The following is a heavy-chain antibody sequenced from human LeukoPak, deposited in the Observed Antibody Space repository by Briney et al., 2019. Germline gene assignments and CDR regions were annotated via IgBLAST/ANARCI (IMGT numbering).Heavy chain of an antibody. Sequence: GESLKISCKGSGYSFTSYWIGWVRQMPGKGLEWMGIIYPDDSDTRYSPSFQGQVTISADKSISTAYLQWSSLKASDTAMYYCARSHQYCGGDCYLFDYWGQGTLVTVSS. CDR2: IYPDDSDT. CDR3: ARSHQYCGGDCYLFDY. V-gene: IGHV5-51*01. J-gene: IGHJ4*02. CDR1: GYSFTSYW. D-gene: IGHD2-21*02.